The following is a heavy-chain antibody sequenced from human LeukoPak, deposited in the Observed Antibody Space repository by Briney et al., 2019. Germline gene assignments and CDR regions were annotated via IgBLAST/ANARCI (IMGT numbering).Heavy chain of an antibody. CDR3: TRQRAYNLDD. D-gene: IGHD5-18*01. CDR1: GFTFSSYG. V-gene: IGHV3-30*03. CDR2: IAFDGTNK. Sequence: GRSLRLSCAASGFTFSSYGMHWVRQAPGKGLEWVAVIAFDGTNKYYADSVKGRFTISRDNSKNTLYLQMNSLRAEDTAVYYCTRQRAYNLDDWGQGTLVTVSS. J-gene: IGHJ4*02.